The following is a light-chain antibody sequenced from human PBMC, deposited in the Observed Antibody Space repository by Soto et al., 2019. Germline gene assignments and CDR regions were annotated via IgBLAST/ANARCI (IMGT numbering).Light chain of an antibody. J-gene: IGKJ5*01. CDR3: QQRSNWPT. V-gene: IGKV3-11*01. CDR1: QSVRSN. CDR2: DAS. Sequence: EIVMTQSPDTLSVSPGDRVTLSCRASQSVRSNLAWYQHKPGQAPRLLIYDASNRATGIPARFSGSGYGTDFTLTISSLEPEDFAVYYCQQRSNWPTFGQGTRLEI.